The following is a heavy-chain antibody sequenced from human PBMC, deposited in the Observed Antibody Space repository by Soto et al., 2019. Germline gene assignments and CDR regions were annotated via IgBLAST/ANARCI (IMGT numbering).Heavy chain of an antibody. D-gene: IGHD3-22*01. Sequence: ASVKVSCKASGYTFTSYGISWVRQAPGQGLEWMGWISAYNGNTNYAQKLQGRVTMTTDTSTSTAYMELRSLRSDDTAVYYCARIGYYYDSSGYYYVDWFDPWGQGTLVTVSS. CDR2: ISAYNGNT. CDR1: GYTFTSYG. CDR3: ARIGYYYDSSGYYYVDWFDP. J-gene: IGHJ5*02. V-gene: IGHV1-18*04.